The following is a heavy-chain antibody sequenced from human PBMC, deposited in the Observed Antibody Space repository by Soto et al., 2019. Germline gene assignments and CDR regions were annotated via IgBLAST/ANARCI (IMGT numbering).Heavy chain of an antibody. J-gene: IGHJ5*02. CDR3: ARVYSDFWSGTENWFDP. CDR2: IYWDDDK. V-gene: IGHV2-5*02. CDR1: GFSLSTSGVG. D-gene: IGHD3-3*01. Sequence: QITLKESGPTLVKPTQTLTLTCTFSGFSLSTSGVGVGWIRQPPGKALEWLALIYWDDDKRYSPSLQSRLTITKNTSKNQVVLTMTNMDPVDTATYYCARVYSDFWSGTENWFDPWGQGTLVTFSS.